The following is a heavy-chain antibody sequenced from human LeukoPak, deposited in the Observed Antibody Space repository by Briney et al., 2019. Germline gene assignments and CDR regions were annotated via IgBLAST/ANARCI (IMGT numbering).Heavy chain of an antibody. CDR3: AKGAGTTYYYYMDV. CDR1: GFMFSNYA. Sequence: GGSLRLSCAASGFMFSNYAMTWVRQAPGKGLEWVSAISGSGGSTYYADSVKGRFTISRDNSKNTLYLQMNSLRAEDTAVYYCAKGAGTTYYYYMDVWGKGTTVTVSS. D-gene: IGHD1-7*01. J-gene: IGHJ6*03. CDR2: ISGSGGST. V-gene: IGHV3-23*01.